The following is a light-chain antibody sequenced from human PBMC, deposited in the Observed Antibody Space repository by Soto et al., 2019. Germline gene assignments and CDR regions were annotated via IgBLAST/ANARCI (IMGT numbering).Light chain of an antibody. CDR3: AAWDDNLNGYV. J-gene: IGLJ1*01. Sequence: QSVLTQPPSVSGTPGQGVTIACSGSWSNIGRNSVNWYQHLPGTAPKLLIYSNNQRPSGVTGRFSGSKSGTSASLAISGLQSEDEADYYCAAWDDNLNGYVCGTGTKVTGL. CDR2: SNN. V-gene: IGLV1-44*01. CDR1: WSNIGRNS.